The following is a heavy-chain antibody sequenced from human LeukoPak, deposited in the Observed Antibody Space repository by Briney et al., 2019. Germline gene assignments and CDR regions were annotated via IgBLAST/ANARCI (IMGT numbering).Heavy chain of an antibody. Sequence: GGSLRLSCAASGFTFDDYAMHWVRQAPGKGLEWVSSISWNSGTIGYADSVKGRFTISRDNAKNTLYLQMNSLRAEDTAVYYCARGRSGSYYDYWGQGTLVTVSS. V-gene: IGHV3-9*01. CDR1: GFTFDDYA. CDR2: ISWNSGTI. D-gene: IGHD3-10*01. J-gene: IGHJ4*02. CDR3: ARGRSGSYYDY.